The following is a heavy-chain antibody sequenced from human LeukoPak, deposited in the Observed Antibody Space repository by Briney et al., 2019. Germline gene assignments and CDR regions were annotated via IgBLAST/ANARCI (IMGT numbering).Heavy chain of an antibody. CDR1: GFPFGTYW. CDR3: ARISTAVAGGDY. Sequence: GGSLRLSCEGSGFPFGTYWMAWVRQAPGKGLEWVASTKHDGREEHYVDSIKGRFTISRDNAKNSVYLQMDSLRVEDTAVYYCARISTAVAGGDYWGQGTLVTVSS. CDR2: TKHDGREE. J-gene: IGHJ4*02. V-gene: IGHV3-7*01. D-gene: IGHD6-19*01.